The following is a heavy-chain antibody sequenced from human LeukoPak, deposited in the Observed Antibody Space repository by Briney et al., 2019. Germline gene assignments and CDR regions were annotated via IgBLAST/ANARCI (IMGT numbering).Heavy chain of an antibody. J-gene: IGHJ6*03. Sequence: GGSLRLSCAASGFTFSSYAMCWVRQAPGKGLEWVSAISGSGGSTYYADSVKGRFTISRDNSKNTLYLQMNSLRAEDTAVYYCAGGGFLEWLLGYYYYYYMDVWGKGTTVTVSS. CDR3: AGGGFLEWLLGYYYYYYMDV. CDR1: GFTFSSYA. V-gene: IGHV3-23*01. D-gene: IGHD3-3*01. CDR2: ISGSGGST.